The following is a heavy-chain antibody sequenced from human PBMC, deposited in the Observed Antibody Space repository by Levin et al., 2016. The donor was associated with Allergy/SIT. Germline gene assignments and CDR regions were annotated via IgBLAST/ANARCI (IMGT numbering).Heavy chain of an antibody. V-gene: IGHV3-21*01. CDR2: ISSSSSYI. D-gene: IGHD2-2*01. CDR3: ARVSTPAAYYYGMDV. J-gene: IGHJ6*02. Sequence: WIRQPPGKGLEWVSSISSSSSYIYYADSVKGRFTISRDNAKNSLYLQMNSLRAEDTAVYYCARVSTPAAYYYGMDVWGQGTTVTAP.